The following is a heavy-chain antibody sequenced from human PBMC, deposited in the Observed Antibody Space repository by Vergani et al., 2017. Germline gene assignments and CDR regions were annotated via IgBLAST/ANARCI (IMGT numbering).Heavy chain of an antibody. CDR3: AKSPIAVRNREFYY. CDR1: GFTFSSYA. Sequence: EVQLLESGGGLVQPGGSLRLSCAASGFTFSSYAMSWVRQAPGKGLEWVSAISGSGGSTYYEDSVKGRFTISRDNCKNTLYLQMNSLRTEDTAVYYFAKSPIAVRNREFYYWGQGTLVTVSS. J-gene: IGHJ4*02. CDR2: ISGSGGST. D-gene: IGHD6-19*01. V-gene: IGHV3-23*01.